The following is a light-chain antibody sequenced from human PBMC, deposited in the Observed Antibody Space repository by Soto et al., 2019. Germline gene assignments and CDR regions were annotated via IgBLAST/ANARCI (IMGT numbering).Light chain of an antibody. V-gene: IGKV1-5*03. CDR1: QSIDKW. CDR3: HQYSKYPWT. CDR2: KTS. J-gene: IGKJ1*01. Sequence: DIQMTQSPSTLSASVGDRVTVTCRASQSIDKWLAWYQQKRGKAPKLLMYKTSLLQSGIPSRFSGSGSGTEFTLTISSLQSDDVASYYCHQYSKYPWTFGQGTKVEV.